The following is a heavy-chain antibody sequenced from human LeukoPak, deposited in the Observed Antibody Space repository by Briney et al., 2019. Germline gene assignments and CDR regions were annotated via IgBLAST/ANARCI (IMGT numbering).Heavy chain of an antibody. Sequence: GASVKVSCEASGYTFTTYGVTWVRQAPGQGLEWMGVIHPSGGSTRNSQNFQGRVTMTRDTSTNTVYMELNSLRSEDTAVYFCAAQVLRGFAGNWFDPWGQGTLVTVSS. CDR3: AAQVLRGFAGNWFDP. J-gene: IGHJ5*02. CDR2: IHPSGGST. D-gene: IGHD3-10*01. V-gene: IGHV1-46*03. CDR1: GYTFTTYG.